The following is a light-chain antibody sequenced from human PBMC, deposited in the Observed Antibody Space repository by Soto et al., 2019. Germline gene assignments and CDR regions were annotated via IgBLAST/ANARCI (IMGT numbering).Light chain of an antibody. CDR2: LDSDGSH. J-gene: IGLJ2*01. V-gene: IGLV4-69*01. CDR3: QTWGTGSHVV. Sequence: QLVLTQSPSASASLGASVKLTCTLSSGHSSYAIAWHQQQPEKGPRYLMKLDSDGSHTKGDAIPDRFSGSSSGAERYLTIPSLQSEDEADYYCQTWGTGSHVVFGGGTKLTVL. CDR1: SGHSSYA.